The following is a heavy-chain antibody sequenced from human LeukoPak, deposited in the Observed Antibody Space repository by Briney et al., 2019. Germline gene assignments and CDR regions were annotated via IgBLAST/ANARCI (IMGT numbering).Heavy chain of an antibody. CDR3: ARGNEAAAGIGWFDP. CDR1: GYTFTGYY. J-gene: IGHJ5*02. V-gene: IGHV1-2*02. Sequence: ASVKVSCKASGYTFTGYYMHWVRQAPGQGLEWMGWINPNSGGTKYAQTFQGRVTMTRDTSISTAYMELSSLRSDDTAVYYCARGNEAAAGIGWFDPWGQGTLVTVSS. D-gene: IGHD6-13*01. CDR2: INPNSGGT.